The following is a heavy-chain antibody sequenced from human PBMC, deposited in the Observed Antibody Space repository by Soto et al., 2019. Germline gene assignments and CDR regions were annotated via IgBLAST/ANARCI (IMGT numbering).Heavy chain of an antibody. Sequence: SETLSLTCTVSGVSISNSSYYWGWIRRPPGKGLEWIGTIYYSGITYYNPSLKSRVTISVDTPKNQFSLKLTSVTAADTAVYYCARHGSNWGQGTLVTVSS. CDR2: IYYSGIT. CDR3: ARHGSN. V-gene: IGHV4-39*01. J-gene: IGHJ4*02. CDR1: GVSISNSSYY.